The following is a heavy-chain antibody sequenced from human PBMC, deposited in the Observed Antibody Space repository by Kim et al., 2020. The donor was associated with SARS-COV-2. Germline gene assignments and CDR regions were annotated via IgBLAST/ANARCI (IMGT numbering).Heavy chain of an antibody. J-gene: IGHJ4*02. V-gene: IGHV4-34*01. CDR1: GGSFSGYY. CDR2: INHSGST. CDR3: ARGYGDYEY. Sequence: SATLSLTCAVYGGSFSGYYWSWIRQPPGKGLEWIGEINHSGSTNYNPSLKSRVTISVDTSKNQFSLKLSSVTAADTAVYYCARGYGDYEYWGQGTQVTVS. D-gene: IGHD4-17*01.